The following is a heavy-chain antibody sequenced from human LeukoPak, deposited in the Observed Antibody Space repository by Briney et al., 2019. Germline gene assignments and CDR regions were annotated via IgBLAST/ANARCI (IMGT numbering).Heavy chain of an antibody. Sequence: SETLSLTCAVYGGPFSGYYWSWIRQPPGKGLEWIGEINHSGSTNYNPSLKSRVTISVDTSKNQFSLKLSSVTAADTAVYYCAREPRPYNAWFDYWGQGTLVTVSS. D-gene: IGHD5-24*01. CDR2: INHSGST. CDR3: AREPRPYNAWFDY. J-gene: IGHJ4*02. CDR1: GGPFSGYY. V-gene: IGHV4-34*01.